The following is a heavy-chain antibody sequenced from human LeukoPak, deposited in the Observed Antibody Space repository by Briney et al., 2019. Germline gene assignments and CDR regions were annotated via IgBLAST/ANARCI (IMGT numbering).Heavy chain of an antibody. J-gene: IGHJ4*02. V-gene: IGHV3-23*01. CDR3: AILKGRDGSIHVD. CDR2: IYTRGDTA. CDR1: GFTFADYA. D-gene: IGHD2-15*01. Sequence: GGSLRLSCIASGFTFADYAMSWVRQAPGRGLEWVSGIYTRGDTAFYTDSVKGRFTISRDNSKNTLYLQMNSLGAEDTAIYSCAILKGRDGSIHVDWGQGTLVTVSS.